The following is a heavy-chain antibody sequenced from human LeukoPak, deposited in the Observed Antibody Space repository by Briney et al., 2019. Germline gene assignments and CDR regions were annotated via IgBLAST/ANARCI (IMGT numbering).Heavy chain of an antibody. Sequence: GGSLRLSCAASGFSFRTYAMHWVRQSPGKGLEWVAVISYDGSNKYYADSVKGRFTISRDNSKNTLYLQMNSLRVEDTAVFYCARGRTPYDSSGPIDYWGQGTLVTVSS. V-gene: IGHV3-30*04. CDR2: ISYDGSNK. J-gene: IGHJ4*02. CDR1: GFSFRTYA. D-gene: IGHD3-22*01. CDR3: ARGRTPYDSSGPIDY.